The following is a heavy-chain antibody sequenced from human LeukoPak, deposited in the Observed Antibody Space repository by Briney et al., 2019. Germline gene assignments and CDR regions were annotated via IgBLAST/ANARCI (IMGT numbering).Heavy chain of an antibody. D-gene: IGHD2-2*01. J-gene: IGHJ5*02. Sequence: ASVKVSCKASGYTFTSYGISWVRQAPGQGLEWMGWISAYNGNTNYAQKLQGRVTMTTDTSTSTAHMELRSLISDDTAVYYCARDSSTWYGSDWFDPWGQGTLVTVSS. V-gene: IGHV1-18*01. CDR3: ARDSSTWYGSDWFDP. CDR1: GYTFTSYG. CDR2: ISAYNGNT.